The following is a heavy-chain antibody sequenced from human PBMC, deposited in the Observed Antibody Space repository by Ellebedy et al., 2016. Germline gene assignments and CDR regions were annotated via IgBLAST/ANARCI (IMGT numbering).Heavy chain of an antibody. CDR1: GFTFSSYN. J-gene: IGHJ4*02. D-gene: IGHD6-13*01. V-gene: IGHV3-48*02. Sequence: GGSLRLSCAASGFTFSSYNMNWVRQAPGKGLEWVSYITSSSSDIYYADSVRGRFTMSRDNAKNSLYLQMNSLRDEDTAVYYCARLGVIAAAGASDYWGQGTLVIVSS. CDR2: ITSSSSDI. CDR3: ARLGVIAAAGASDY.